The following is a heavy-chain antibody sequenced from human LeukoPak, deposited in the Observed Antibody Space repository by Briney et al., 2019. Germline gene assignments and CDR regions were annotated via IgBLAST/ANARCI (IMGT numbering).Heavy chain of an antibody. D-gene: IGHD1-14*01. J-gene: IGHJ6*03. V-gene: IGHV4-34*01. Sequence: SETLSLTCAVYGGSFSGYYWNWIRQSPGKGLEWIGEINHSGSTNYNPSLKSRVTISVDTSKNQFSLKLSSVTAADTAVYYCARLRRGYYYYYYMDVWGKGTTVTISS. CDR1: GGSFSGYY. CDR2: INHSGST. CDR3: ARLRRGYYYYYYMDV.